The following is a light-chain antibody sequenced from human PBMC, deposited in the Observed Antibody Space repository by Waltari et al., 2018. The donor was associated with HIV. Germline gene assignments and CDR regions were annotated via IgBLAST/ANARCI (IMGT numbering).Light chain of an antibody. Sequence: QSVLTQPPSGSGTPGQRVTISCSGSSSNIGKNYVNWYPQLPGTAPKLLIYRNHHLPSGVPDRFSGSTSGTSASLAISGLQSEDEADYYCAAWDDSLSGPVFGGGTKLTVL. CDR1: SSNIGKNY. CDR3: AAWDDSLSGPV. CDR2: RNH. V-gene: IGLV1-47*01. J-gene: IGLJ3*02.